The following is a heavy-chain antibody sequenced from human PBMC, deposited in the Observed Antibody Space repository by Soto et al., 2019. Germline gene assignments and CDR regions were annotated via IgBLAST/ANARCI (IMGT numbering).Heavy chain of an antibody. D-gene: IGHD3-3*01. CDR1: GYTFTSYG. CDR2: ISAYNGNT. V-gene: IGHV1-18*01. Sequence: ASVKVSCKASGYTFTSYGISWVRQAPGQGFEWMGWISAYNGNTNYAQKLQGRVTMTTDTSTSTAYMELRSLRSDDTAVYYCARYSYYDFWSGYPTPDYWGQGTLVTVSS. J-gene: IGHJ4*02. CDR3: ARYSYYDFWSGYPTPDY.